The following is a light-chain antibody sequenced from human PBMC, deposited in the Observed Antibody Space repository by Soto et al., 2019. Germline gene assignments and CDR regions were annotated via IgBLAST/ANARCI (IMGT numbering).Light chain of an antibody. CDR1: QSVSSSY. CDR3: QQYGSSPYT. V-gene: IGKV3-20*01. J-gene: IGKJ2*01. Sequence: EIVLTQSPGTLSLSPGERATLYCRASQSVSSSYLAWYQQTPGQAPRLLIYGASSRATGIPDRFSGSGSGTDFTLTISRLETEDYAVYYCQQYGSSPYTFGQGTTLEIK. CDR2: GAS.